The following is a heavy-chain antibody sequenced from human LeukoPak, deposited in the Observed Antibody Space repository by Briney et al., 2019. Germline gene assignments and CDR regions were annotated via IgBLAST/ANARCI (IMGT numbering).Heavy chain of an antibody. J-gene: IGHJ6*03. CDR3: ARHGRAMRYYYYMDV. Sequence: GESLKISCKGSGYSFTSYWIGWVRQMPGKGLEWMGIIYPGDSDTRYSPSFQGQVTISADKSISTAYLQWSSLKASDTAMYYCARHGRAMRYYYYMDVWGKGTTVTVSS. D-gene: IGHD1-26*01. CDR2: IYPGDSDT. CDR1: GYSFTSYW. V-gene: IGHV5-51*01.